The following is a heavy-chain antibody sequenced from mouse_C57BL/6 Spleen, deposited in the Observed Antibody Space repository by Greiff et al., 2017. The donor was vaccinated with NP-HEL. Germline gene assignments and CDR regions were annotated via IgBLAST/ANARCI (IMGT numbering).Heavy chain of an antibody. D-gene: IGHD1-1*01. Sequence: EVQLQQSGPELVKPGASVKISCKASGYTFTDYYMNWVKQSHGKSLEWIGDINPNNGGTSYNQKFKGKATLTVDKSSSTAYMELRSLTSEDSAVYYCAVSSYAWFAYWGQRTLVTVSA. J-gene: IGHJ3*01. CDR2: INPNNGGT. CDR1: GYTFTDYY. CDR3: AVSSYAWFAY. V-gene: IGHV1-26*01.